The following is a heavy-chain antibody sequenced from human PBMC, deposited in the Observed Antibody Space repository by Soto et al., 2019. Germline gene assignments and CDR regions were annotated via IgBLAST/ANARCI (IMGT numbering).Heavy chain of an antibody. Sequence: APGKGSCKASGYTLTRYAISWVRQAPGQGLEWMGWISAYNGNTNYAQKLQGRVTMTTDTSTSIAYMELRSLRSDDTAVYYCAREKHYGVDVWGQGTTVTVSS. CDR1: GYTLTRYA. J-gene: IGHJ6*02. V-gene: IGHV1-18*01. CDR3: AREKHYGVDV. CDR2: ISAYNGNT.